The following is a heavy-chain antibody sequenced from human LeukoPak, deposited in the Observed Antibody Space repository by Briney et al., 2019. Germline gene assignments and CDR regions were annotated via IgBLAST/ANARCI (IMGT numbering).Heavy chain of an antibody. D-gene: IGHD2-2*02. Sequence: PGGSLRLSCAASGFTFDDYGMSWVRQAPGKGLEWVSGINWNGSSTGYADSVKGRFTISRDNAKNSLYLQMNGLRAEDTALYYCARLRDIVVVPAAIDYWGQGTLVTVSS. CDR2: INWNGSST. V-gene: IGHV3-20*04. J-gene: IGHJ4*02. CDR1: GFTFDDYG. CDR3: ARLRDIVVVPAAIDY.